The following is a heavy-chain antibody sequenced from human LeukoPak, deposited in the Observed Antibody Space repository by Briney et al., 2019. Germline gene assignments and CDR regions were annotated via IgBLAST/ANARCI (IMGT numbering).Heavy chain of an antibody. CDR3: ARDNEYGDPFFDY. Sequence: ASVKVSCKASGYTFTSYGISGVPQAPWQGLEWMGWITAYNGNTNYAQKLQGRVTMTTNTSTRTGYMELTRLRSDDTVVYYCARDNEYGDPFFDYWGQGTLVTASS. D-gene: IGHD4-17*01. CDR1: GYTFTSYG. V-gene: IGHV1-18*01. CDR2: ITAYNGNT. J-gene: IGHJ4*02.